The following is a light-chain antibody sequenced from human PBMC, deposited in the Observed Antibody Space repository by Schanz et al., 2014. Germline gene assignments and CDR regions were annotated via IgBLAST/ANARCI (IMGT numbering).Light chain of an antibody. CDR3: SSYTSSTTVV. Sequence: QSVLTQPASVSGSPGQSITISCTGTSSDVGGYNYVSWYQQHPGKAPKLMIYEDTQRPSGVSNRFSGSKSGNTASLTISGLQAEDEADYYCSSYTSSTTVVFGGGTKLTVL. J-gene: IGLJ2*01. CDR1: SSDVGGYNY. CDR2: EDT. V-gene: IGLV2-14*01.